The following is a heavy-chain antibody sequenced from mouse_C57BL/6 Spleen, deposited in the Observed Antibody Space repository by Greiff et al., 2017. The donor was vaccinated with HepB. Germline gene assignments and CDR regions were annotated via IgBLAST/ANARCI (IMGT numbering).Heavy chain of an antibody. V-gene: IGHV2-9-1*01. J-gene: IGHJ1*03. CDR3: ARNYGSSYEDWYFDV. Sequence: VMLVESGPGLVAPSQSLSITCTVSGFSLTSYAISWVRQPPGKGLEWLGVIWTGGGTNYNSALKSRLSISKDNSKSQVFLKMNSLQTDDTARYYCARNYGSSYEDWYFDVWGTGTTVTVSS. CDR2: IWTGGGT. D-gene: IGHD1-1*01. CDR1: GFSLTSYA.